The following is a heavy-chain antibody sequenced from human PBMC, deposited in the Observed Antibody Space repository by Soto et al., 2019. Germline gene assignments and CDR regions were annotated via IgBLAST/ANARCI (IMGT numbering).Heavy chain of an antibody. CDR3: ARGYCTTTICDPWFDH. Sequence: PGESLKISCTGFGYAFTSYWIAWVRQMPGKGLELMGIIYPGDSDTRYSPSFQGQVTISVDKSISTAYLQWSTLKASDTAMYYCARGYCTTTICDPWFDHWGQGTLVTVSS. CDR2: IYPGDSDT. V-gene: IGHV5-51*01. CDR1: GYAFTSYW. D-gene: IGHD2-2*01. J-gene: IGHJ5*02.